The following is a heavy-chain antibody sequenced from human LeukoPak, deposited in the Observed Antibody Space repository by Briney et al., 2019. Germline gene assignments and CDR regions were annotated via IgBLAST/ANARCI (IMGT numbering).Heavy chain of an antibody. CDR2: ISGSGGST. CDR1: GFTFSSYA. Sequence: GGSLRLSCAASGFTFSSYAMSWVRQAPGKGLEWVSAISGSGGSTYYADSVKGRFTISRDNSKNTLYLQMNSLRAEDTAVYYCAKCEAQRITMVRGVDYWGRGTLVTVSS. V-gene: IGHV3-23*01. CDR3: AKCEAQRITMVRGVDY. J-gene: IGHJ4*02. D-gene: IGHD3-10*01.